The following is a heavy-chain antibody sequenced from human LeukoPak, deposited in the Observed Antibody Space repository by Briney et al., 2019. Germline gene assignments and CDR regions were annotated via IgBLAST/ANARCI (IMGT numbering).Heavy chain of an antibody. CDR1: GFTFSSYE. CDR2: ISSSGSTI. V-gene: IGHV3-48*03. J-gene: IGHJ4*02. CDR3: AKADISSGCLDY. D-gene: IGHD6-19*01. Sequence: GGSLRLSCEASGFTFSSYEMNWVRQAPGKGLEWVSYISSSGSTIYYADSVKGRFTISRDNAKNSLYLQMNSLRAEDTAVYYCAKADISSGCLDYWGQGTLVTVSS.